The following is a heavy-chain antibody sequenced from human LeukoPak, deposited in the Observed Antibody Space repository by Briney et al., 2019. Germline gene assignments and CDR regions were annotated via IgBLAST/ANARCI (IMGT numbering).Heavy chain of an antibody. CDR3: AELGITMIGGV. Sequence: GSLRLSCAASGFTFSSDGMHWVRQALGKGLEWVAVISYDGSHKYYADFVKGRFTISRDNSKNTLYLQMNSLRAEDTAVYYCAELGITMIGGVWGKGTTVTISS. CDR1: GFTFSSDG. CDR2: ISYDGSHK. J-gene: IGHJ6*04. V-gene: IGHV3-30*18. D-gene: IGHD3-10*02.